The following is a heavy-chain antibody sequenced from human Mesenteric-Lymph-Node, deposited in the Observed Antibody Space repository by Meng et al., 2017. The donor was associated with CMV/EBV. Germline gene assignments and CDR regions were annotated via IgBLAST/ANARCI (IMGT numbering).Heavy chain of an antibody. J-gene: IGHJ4*02. CDR2: IYSGGSRT. Sequence: GESLKISCAASGFIFSDFAMSWVRQTPGKGLKWVSVIYSGGSRTYSADSVKGRFTISRDDSKNMAYLQMNSLRIEDTAIYFCAKNRGGSLDFWGPGTPVTAPQ. V-gene: IGHV3-23*03. D-gene: IGHD1-26*01. CDR3: AKNRGGSLDF. CDR1: GFIFSDFA.